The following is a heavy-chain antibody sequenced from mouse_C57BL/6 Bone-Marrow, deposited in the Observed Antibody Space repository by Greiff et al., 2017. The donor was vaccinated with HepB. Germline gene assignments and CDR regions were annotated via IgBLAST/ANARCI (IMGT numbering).Heavy chain of an antibody. CDR1: GYTFTSYW. J-gene: IGHJ1*03. V-gene: IGHV1-53*01. CDR2: INPSNGGT. Sequence: VQLQQSGTELVKPGASVKLSCKASGYTFTSYWMHWVKQRPGQGLEWIGNINPSNGGTNYNEKFKSKATLTVDKSSSTAYMQLSSLTSEDSAVYFWERGKLGRGYFDVWGTGTTVPVSS. D-gene: IGHD4-1*01. CDR3: ERGKLGRGYFDV.